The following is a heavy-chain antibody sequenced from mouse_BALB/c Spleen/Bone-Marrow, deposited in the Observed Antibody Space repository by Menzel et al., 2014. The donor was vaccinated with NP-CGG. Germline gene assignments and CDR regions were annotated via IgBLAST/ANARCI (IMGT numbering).Heavy chain of an antibody. V-gene: IGHV14-3*02. Sequence: QLQQSGAELVKPGASVKLSCTASGFNIKDTYMHWVKQRPEQGLEWIGRIDPANGNTKYDPKFQGKATITADTSSNTAYLQLSSLTSEDTAVYYCANYYYGYYFDSWGQGTTLTVSS. CDR2: IDPANGNT. J-gene: IGHJ2*01. CDR1: GFNIKDTY. CDR3: ANYYYGYYFDS. D-gene: IGHD1-1*01.